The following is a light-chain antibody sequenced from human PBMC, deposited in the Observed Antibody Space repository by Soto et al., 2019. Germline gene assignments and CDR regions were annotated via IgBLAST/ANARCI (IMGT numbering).Light chain of an antibody. CDR2: GNN. CDR1: SSNIGINT. J-gene: IGLJ1*01. V-gene: IGLV1-44*01. Sequence: QSVLTQPPSASGTPGQTITISCSGGSSNIGINTVSWYEHLQGTAPRLPIYGNNQRPSGVPDRFSGSKSGTSASLAISGLQSEDEAHYYCETWDDSLDVHVFGTGTKVTVL. CDR3: ETWDDSLDVHV.